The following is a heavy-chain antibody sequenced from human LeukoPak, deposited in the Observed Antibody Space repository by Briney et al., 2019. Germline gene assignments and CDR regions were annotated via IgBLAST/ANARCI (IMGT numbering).Heavy chain of an antibody. CDR2: INAGNGNT. CDR1: GYTFTNYA. J-gene: IGHJ4*03. Sequence: ASVKVSCKASGYTFTNYAMHWVRQAPGQRLEWMGWINAGNGNTKYSQKFQGRVTITRDTSASTAYMELSSLRSEDTAVFYCVSEGTYCGGDCYSFESGYFDYWGQGTLVTVSS. V-gene: IGHV1-3*01. D-gene: IGHD2-21*02. CDR3: VSEGTYCGGDCYSFESGYFDY.